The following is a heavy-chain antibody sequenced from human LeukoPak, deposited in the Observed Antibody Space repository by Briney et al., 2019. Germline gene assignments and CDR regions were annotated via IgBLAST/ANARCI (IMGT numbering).Heavy chain of an antibody. V-gene: IGHV3-21*01. CDR3: ARDGGFCSGGFCYRLFDP. CDR1: GFPLSRYH. Sequence: GVPLTLSCTVSGFPLSRYHMLWVREPPGKGGEGLSYIRYSCIHMYYAVSVRARFTIPRDNHENSLYLQKHSQSAEDTAVYYWARDGGFCSGGFCYRLFDPWGQGTLVTVSS. J-gene: IGHJ5*02. D-gene: IGHD2-15*01. CDR2: IRYSCIHM.